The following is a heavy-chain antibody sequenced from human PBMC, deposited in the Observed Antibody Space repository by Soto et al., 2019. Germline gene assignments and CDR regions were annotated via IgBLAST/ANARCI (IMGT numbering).Heavy chain of an antibody. V-gene: IGHV3-30*18. J-gene: IGHJ6*02. CDR3: AKALISWVADYYYYGMDV. D-gene: IGHD3-16*01. Sequence: PGGSLRLSCAASGFTFSSYGMHWVRQAPGKGLEWVAVISYDGSNKYYADSVKGRFTISRDNSKNTLYLQMNSLRAEDTAVYYCAKALISWVADYYYYGMDVWGQGTSVTVSS. CDR1: GFTFSSYG. CDR2: ISYDGSNK.